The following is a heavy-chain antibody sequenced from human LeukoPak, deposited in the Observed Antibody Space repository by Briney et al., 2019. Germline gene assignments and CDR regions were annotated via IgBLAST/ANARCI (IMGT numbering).Heavy chain of an antibody. V-gene: IGHV1-69*05. CDR3: ARLLRFAKLDAFDI. J-gene: IGHJ3*02. CDR2: IIPIFGTA. CDR1: GGTFSSYA. Sequence: GASVKVSCKASGGTFSSYAISWVRQAPGQGLEWMGGIIPIFGTANYAQKFQGRVTITTDESTSTAYMELSSLRSEDTAVYYCARLLRFAKLDAFDIWGQGTMVTVSS. D-gene: IGHD3-3*01.